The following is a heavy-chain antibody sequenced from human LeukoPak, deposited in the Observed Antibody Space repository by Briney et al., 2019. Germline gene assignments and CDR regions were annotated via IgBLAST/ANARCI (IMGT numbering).Heavy chain of an antibody. CDR1: GYSVSSNSSA. Sequence: SQTLSLTCAISGYSVSSNSSAGNWIRQSPSRGLEWLGRTYYRSKRYNDYAVSVKSRITINPDTSKNQLSLQMNTVTPEDTAVYYCARAEQQLVPDAFDIWWQETIVTASS. CDR2: TYYRSKRYN. D-gene: IGHD6-13*01. V-gene: IGHV6-1*01. J-gene: IGHJ3*02. CDR3: ARAEQQLVPDAFDI.